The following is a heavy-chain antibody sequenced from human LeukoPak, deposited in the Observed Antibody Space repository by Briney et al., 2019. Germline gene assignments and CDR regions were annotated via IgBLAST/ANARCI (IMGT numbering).Heavy chain of an antibody. J-gene: IGHJ3*02. D-gene: IGHD3-10*01. V-gene: IGHV3-74*01. CDR3: ARHYYGSGNRGAFDI. CDR2: IKSDGSST. Sequence: PGGSLRLSCAASGFPFSSYWMHWVRQAPGKGLVWVSRIKSDGSSTTYADSVKGRFTISRDNAKNSLYLQMDSLRAEDTALYHCARHYYGSGNRGAFDIWGQGTMVTVSS. CDR1: GFPFSSYW.